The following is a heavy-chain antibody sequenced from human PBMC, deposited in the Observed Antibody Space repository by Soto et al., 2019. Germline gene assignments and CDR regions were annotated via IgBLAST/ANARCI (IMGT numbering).Heavy chain of an antibody. Sequence: GGSLRLSCAASGFTFSSYAMSWVRQAPGKGLEWVSAISGSGGSTYYADSVKGRFTTSRDNSKNTLYLQMNSLRAEDTAVYYCASYSLIGGGEFDYWGQGTLVTVSS. D-gene: IGHD2-15*01. CDR1: GFTFSSYA. CDR2: ISGSGGST. CDR3: ASYSLIGGGEFDY. J-gene: IGHJ4*02. V-gene: IGHV3-23*01.